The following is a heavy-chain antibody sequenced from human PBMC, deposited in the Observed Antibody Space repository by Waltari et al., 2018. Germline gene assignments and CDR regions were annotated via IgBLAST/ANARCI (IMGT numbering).Heavy chain of an antibody. D-gene: IGHD2-21*01. CDR2: YCTTATT. J-gene: IGHJ3*02. V-gene: IGHV4-59*11. CDR1: GYSIRGHY. CDR3: ARGYGAYCGEDCSDPFDI. Sequence: QVQLQESGPGLVEPSETLSLPCPVSGYSIRGHYWSWIRQPPGKGLEWIGYYCTTATTHYNPSLKSRVTISADMSKNQLALRLTSMTAADTAVYYCARGYGAYCGEDCSDPFDIWGRGTMVTVSS.